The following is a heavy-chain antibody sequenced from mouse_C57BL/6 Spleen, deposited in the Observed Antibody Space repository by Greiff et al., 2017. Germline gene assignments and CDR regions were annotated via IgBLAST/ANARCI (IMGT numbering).Heavy chain of an antibody. CDR2: IDPSDSYT. Sequence: QVQLQQSGAELVMPGASVKLSCKASGYTFTSYWMHWVKQRPGQGLEWIGEIDPSDSYTNYNQKFKGKSTLTVDKSSSTAYMQLSSLTSEDSAVYYCATGLLRRNHYFDYWGQGTTLTVSS. J-gene: IGHJ2*01. V-gene: IGHV1-69*01. D-gene: IGHD1-1*01. CDR1: GYTFTSYW. CDR3: ATGLLRRNHYFDY.